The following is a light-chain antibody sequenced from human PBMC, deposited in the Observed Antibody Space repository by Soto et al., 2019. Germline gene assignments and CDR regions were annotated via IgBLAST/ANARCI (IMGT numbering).Light chain of an antibody. J-gene: IGKJ1*01. CDR3: RQSSSVHRT. V-gene: IGKV1-39*01. Sequence: DIPMTQSPSLLSASIGDRVTITCRASQHIATSLSWFQHKVGKAPTLLNYGASALQSGVPSRFSGRGSGTHFTLASSGLQPEGFETYYCRQSSSVHRTFGQGTRVDFK. CDR2: GAS. CDR1: QHIATS.